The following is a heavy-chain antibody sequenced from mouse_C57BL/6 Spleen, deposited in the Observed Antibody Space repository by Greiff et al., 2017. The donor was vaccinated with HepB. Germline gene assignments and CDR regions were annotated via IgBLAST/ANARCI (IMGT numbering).Heavy chain of an antibody. Sequence: DVKLVESEGGLVQPGSSMKLSCTASGFTFSDYYMAWVRQVPEKGLEWVANINYDGSSTYYLDSLKSRFIISRDNAKNILYLQMSSLKSEDTATYYCARGTVVASMDYWGQGTSVTVSS. CDR1: GFTFSDYY. J-gene: IGHJ4*01. D-gene: IGHD1-1*01. CDR2: INYDGSST. V-gene: IGHV5-16*01. CDR3: ARGTVVASMDY.